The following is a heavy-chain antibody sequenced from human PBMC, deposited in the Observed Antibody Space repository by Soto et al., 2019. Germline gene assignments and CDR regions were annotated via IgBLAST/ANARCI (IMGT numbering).Heavy chain of an antibody. CDR1: GFTFSSYG. D-gene: IGHD3-10*02. CDR2: ISYDGSNK. V-gene: IGHV3-30*18. CDR3: AKVNVYDAFDI. Sequence: GGSLRLSCAASGFTFSSYGMHWVRQAPGKGLEWVAVISYDGSNKYYAASVKGRFTISRDNSKNTLYLQMNSLRAEDTAVYYCAKVNVYDAFDIWGQGTMVTVSS. J-gene: IGHJ3*02.